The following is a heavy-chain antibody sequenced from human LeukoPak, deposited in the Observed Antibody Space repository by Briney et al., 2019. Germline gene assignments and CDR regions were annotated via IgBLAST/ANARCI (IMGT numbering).Heavy chain of an antibody. D-gene: IGHD2-2*01. CDR1: GGSISSYY. CDR2: IYYSGST. Sequence: ASETLSLTCTVSGGSISSYYWSWIRQPPGKGLEWIGYIYYSGSTSYNPSLKSRVTILIDTSKNQFSLKLSSVTAADTAVYYCARAAPLYCSSTSCYCSGGSCYRYYFDYWGQGTLVAVSS. J-gene: IGHJ4*02. V-gene: IGHV4-59*01. CDR3: ARAAPLYCSSTSCYCSGGSCYRYYFDY.